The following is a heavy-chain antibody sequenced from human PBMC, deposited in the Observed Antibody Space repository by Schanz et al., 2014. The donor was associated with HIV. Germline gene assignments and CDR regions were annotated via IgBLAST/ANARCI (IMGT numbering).Heavy chain of an antibody. J-gene: IGHJ4*02. CDR2: INPYDGST. Sequence: QVPLQQSGAEVKKPGASVKVSCKASGYTFTSQYMHWVRQAPGQGLEWMGLINPYDGSTSNAQKFQGRVTMTRDTSTSTVYMQLSSLTSDDTAVYYCARGDILTGLYPYYFDSWGQGTLVTVSS. D-gene: IGHD3-9*01. V-gene: IGHV1-46*01. CDR1: GYTFTSQY. CDR3: ARGDILTGLYPYYFDS.